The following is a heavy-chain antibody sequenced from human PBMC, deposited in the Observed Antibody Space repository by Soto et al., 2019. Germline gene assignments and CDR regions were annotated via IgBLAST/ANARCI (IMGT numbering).Heavy chain of an antibody. CDR2: IDPSDSYT. J-gene: IGHJ6*02. D-gene: IGHD3-16*01. CDR3: ARGPPTGETPRYYYYGMDV. CDR1: GYSFTSYW. Sequence: GESLKISCKGSGYSFTSYWISWVRQMPGKGLEWMGRIDPSDSYTNYSPSFQGHVTISADKSISTAYLQWSSLKASDTAMYYYARGPPTGETPRYYYYGMDVWGQGTRVTVSS. V-gene: IGHV5-10-1*01.